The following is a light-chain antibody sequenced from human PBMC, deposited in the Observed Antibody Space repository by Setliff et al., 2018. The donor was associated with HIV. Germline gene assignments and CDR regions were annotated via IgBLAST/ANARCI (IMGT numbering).Light chain of an antibody. CDR2: DVS. CDR1: SSDIGSDNS. V-gene: IGLV2-11*01. J-gene: IGLJ1*01. CDR3: CSYAGTDTYI. Sequence: QSVLAQPPSVSGSPGQSVTISCTGTSSDIGSDNSVSWYQQSPGTAPKLMIYDVSKRPSGVPDRFSGSKSGDTASLTISGLQSEDEADYYCCSYAGTDTYIFGTGTKVTVL.